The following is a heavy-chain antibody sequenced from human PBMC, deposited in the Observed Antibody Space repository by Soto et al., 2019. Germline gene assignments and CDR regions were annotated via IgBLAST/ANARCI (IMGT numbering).Heavy chain of an antibody. D-gene: IGHD6-19*01. CDR2: INAGSGNT. J-gene: IGHJ4*01. Sequence: QVQLVQSGAEVKKPGASVNVSCKASGFTFINYAMHWVRQAPGQRPEWMGWINAGSGNTRYSQRWQGRVTITRDTSASTVYMDLSSLRSEDTAVYYCARDYADIAVAGIPLLAHWGQGTLVTVSS. CDR3: ARDYADIAVAGIPLLAH. V-gene: IGHV1-3*01. CDR1: GFTFINYA.